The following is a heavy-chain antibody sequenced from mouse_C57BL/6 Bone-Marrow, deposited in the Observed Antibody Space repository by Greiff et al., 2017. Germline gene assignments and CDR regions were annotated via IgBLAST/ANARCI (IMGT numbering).Heavy chain of an antibody. J-gene: IGHJ4*01. D-gene: IGHD2-2*01. V-gene: IGHV1-78*01. CDR1: GYTFTDHT. Sequence: QVQLQQSDAELVKPGASVKISCKVSGYTFTDHTIHWMKQRPEQGLEWIGYIYPRDGSTKYNEKFKGKATLTADKSSSTAYMQLNSLTSEDSAVYFCANPSMVTTHYYAMDYWGQGTSVTVSS. CDR3: ANPSMVTTHYYAMDY. CDR2: IYPRDGST.